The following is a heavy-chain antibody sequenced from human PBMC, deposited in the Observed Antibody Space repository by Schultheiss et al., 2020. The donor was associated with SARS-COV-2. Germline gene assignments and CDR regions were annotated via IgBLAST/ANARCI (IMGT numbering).Heavy chain of an antibody. V-gene: IGHV1-18*04. CDR3: ASPIAVAGGFYYYGMDV. J-gene: IGHJ6*02. CDR2: ISAYNGNT. Sequence: ASVKVSCKASGHSFTGYYLHWVRQAPGQGLEWMGWISAYNGNTNYAQKLQGRVTMTTDTSTRTAYMELRSLRSDDTAVYYCASPIAVAGGFYYYGMDVWGQGTTVTVSS. D-gene: IGHD6-19*01. CDR1: GHSFTGYY.